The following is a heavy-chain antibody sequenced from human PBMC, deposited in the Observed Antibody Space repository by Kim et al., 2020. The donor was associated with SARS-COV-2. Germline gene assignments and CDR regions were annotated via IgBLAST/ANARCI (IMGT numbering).Heavy chain of an antibody. CDR3: VRDRIVGPVTSHWYFDI. CDR1: GYSFTTYG. J-gene: IGHJ2*01. Sequence: ASVKVSCRASGYSFTTYGISWVRQAPGQGLEWLGWISASQGHTNYAQKFQGRVTMTTDTSTATAYMEVKSLRSDDTAVYYCVRDRIVGPVTSHWYFDIWG. CDR2: ISASQGHT. D-gene: IGHD4-17*01. V-gene: IGHV1-18*01.